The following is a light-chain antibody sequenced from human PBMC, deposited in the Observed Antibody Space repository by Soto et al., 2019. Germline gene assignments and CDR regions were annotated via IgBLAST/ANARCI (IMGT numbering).Light chain of an antibody. V-gene: IGKV1-5*01. CDR2: DAS. J-gene: IGKJ1*01. CDR1: QSISSW. Sequence: DIQMTQSPSTLSAYVGDRVTITCRASQSISSWLAWYQQKPGKAPKLLIYDASSLESGVPSRFSGSGSGTEFTLTISSLQPDDSATYYCQQYNSYRTFGQGTKVEIK. CDR3: QQYNSYRT.